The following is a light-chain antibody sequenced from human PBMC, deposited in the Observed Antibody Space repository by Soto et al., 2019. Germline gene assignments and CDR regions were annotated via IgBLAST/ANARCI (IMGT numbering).Light chain of an antibody. CDR1: QSVSRY. CDR2: GAS. V-gene: IGKV3-15*01. Sequence: TQSPSTLSLSPGERATRSCRASQSVSRYLAWYQQKPGQAPRLLIYGASTRATGIPARLSGSGYGTELTLTISSMKYEDFEVYYCQQYNNWTQTFGHGTKVDIK. J-gene: IGKJ1*01. CDR3: QQYNNWTQT.